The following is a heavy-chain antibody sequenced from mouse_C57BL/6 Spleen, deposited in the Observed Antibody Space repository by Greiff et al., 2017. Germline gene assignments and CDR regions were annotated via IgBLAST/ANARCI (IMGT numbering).Heavy chain of an antibody. Sequence: QVQLQQSGAELAKPGASVKISCKASGYAFSSYWMNWVKQRPGKGLEWIGQIYPGDGDTNYNGKFKGKATLTADKSSSTAYMELSSLTSEDSAVYFCARRSNYALRDYWGQGTSVTVSS. CDR3: ARRSNYALRDY. V-gene: IGHV1-80*01. D-gene: IGHD2-5*01. CDR2: IYPGDGDT. J-gene: IGHJ4*01. CDR1: GYAFSSYW.